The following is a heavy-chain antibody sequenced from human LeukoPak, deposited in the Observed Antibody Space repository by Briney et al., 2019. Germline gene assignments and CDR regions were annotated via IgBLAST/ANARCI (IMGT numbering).Heavy chain of an antibody. CDR3: ARRARATIPQSGNIDY. D-gene: IGHD1-26*01. CDR1: GYTFTSYA. V-gene: IGHV7-4-1*02. J-gene: IGHJ4*02. Sequence: ASVKVSCKASGYTFTSYAMNWVRQAPGQGLEWMGWINTNTGNPTYAQGFTGRFVFSLDTSVSTAYLQISSLKAEDTAVYYCARRARATIPQSGNIDYWGQGTLVTVSS. CDR2: INTNTGNP.